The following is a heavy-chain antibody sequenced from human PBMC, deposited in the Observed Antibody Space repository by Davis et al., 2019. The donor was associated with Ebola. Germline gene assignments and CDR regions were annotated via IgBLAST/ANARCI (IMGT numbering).Heavy chain of an antibody. CDR1: GYTFTSYG. D-gene: IGHD3-9*01. J-gene: IGHJ4*02. Sequence: SVKVSCKASGYTFTSYGISWVRQAPGQGLEWMGGIIPIFGTANYAQKFQGRVTITADESTSTAYMELSSLRSEDTAVYYCARDPSDDILTGSLDYWGQGTLVTVSS. V-gene: IGHV1-69*13. CDR2: IIPIFGTA. CDR3: ARDPSDDILTGSLDY.